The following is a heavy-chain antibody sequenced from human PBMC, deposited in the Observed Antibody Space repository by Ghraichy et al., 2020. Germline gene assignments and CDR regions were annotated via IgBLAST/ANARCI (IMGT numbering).Heavy chain of an antibody. J-gene: IGHJ6*02. CDR1: GFTFSSYG. D-gene: IGHD3-22*01. CDR2: ISYDGSNK. Sequence: LSLTCAASGFTFSSYGMHWVRQAPGKGLEWVAVISYDGSNKYYADSVKGRFTISRDNSKNTLYLQMNSLRAEDTAVYYCANCYGSSGYPPDYYGMDVWGQGTTVTVSS. V-gene: IGHV3-30*18. CDR3: ANCYGSSGYPPDYYGMDV.